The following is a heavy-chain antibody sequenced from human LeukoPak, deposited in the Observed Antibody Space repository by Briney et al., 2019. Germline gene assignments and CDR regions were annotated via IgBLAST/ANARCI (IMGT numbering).Heavy chain of an antibody. V-gene: IGHV1-69*13. D-gene: IGHD4-17*01. CDR3: ARHDYGDYSLDY. CDR1: GGTFSSYA. J-gene: IGHJ4*02. CDR2: IIPIFGTA. Sequence: GASVNVSCKASGGTFSSYAISWVRQAPGQGLEWMGGIIPIFGTANYAQKFQGRVTITADESTSTAYMELSSLRSEDTAVYYCARHDYGDYSLDYWGQGTLVTVSS.